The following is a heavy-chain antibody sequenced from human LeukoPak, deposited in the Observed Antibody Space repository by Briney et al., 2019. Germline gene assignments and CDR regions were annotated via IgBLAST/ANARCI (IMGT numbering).Heavy chain of an antibody. V-gene: IGHV6-1*01. CDR3: ARDGGPTGVLNFDY. J-gene: IGHJ4*02. D-gene: IGHD3-3*01. CDR2: TYLRSRWYH. CDR1: GGFVSSSSAA. Sequence: SQTLSLTCAISGGFVSSSSAAWNWVRQSQSRGLEWLGRTYLRSRWYHDFAESVKDRITINADTSKNEFSLQLNSVAPDDTAVYYCARDGGPTGVLNFDYWGQGTLVTVSS.